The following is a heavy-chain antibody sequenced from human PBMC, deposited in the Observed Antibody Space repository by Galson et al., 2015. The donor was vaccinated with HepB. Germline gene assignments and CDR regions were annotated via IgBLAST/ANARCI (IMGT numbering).Heavy chain of an antibody. CDR2: ISHDGSQK. J-gene: IGHJ5*02. CDR1: DFSFNTYH. V-gene: IGHV3-30*04. Sequence: SLRLSCAASDFSFNTYHMNWVRQAPGKGLEWVALISHDGSQKYYADSVKGRFTISRDNSEKTLYLHVGSLRPEDTAVYFCATGGTYYTSGSFSPFDPWGQGTLVTVSS. CDR3: ATGGTYYTSGSFSPFDP. D-gene: IGHD3-10*01.